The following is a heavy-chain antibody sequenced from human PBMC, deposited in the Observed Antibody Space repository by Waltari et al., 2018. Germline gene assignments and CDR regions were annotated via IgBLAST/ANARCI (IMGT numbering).Heavy chain of an antibody. Sequence: QVQLVQSGAEVKKPGASVKVSCKASGYTFTSYDINWVRQATGQGLEWMGWMNPNSGNTGYAQKFQGRVTMTRNTSISTAYMELSSLRSEDTAVYYCARRPYCSGGSCYSPARFDPWGQGTLVTVSS. CDR1: GYTFTSYD. V-gene: IGHV1-8*01. CDR2: MNPNSGNT. D-gene: IGHD2-15*01. CDR3: ARRPYCSGGSCYSPARFDP. J-gene: IGHJ5*02.